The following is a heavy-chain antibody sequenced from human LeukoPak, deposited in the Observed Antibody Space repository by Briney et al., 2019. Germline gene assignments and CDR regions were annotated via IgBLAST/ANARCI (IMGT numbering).Heavy chain of an antibody. J-gene: IGHJ4*02. CDR1: GFTFSTYW. Sequence: GGSLRLSCTASGFTFSTYWINWVRQSPGKGLVWVALINGDGSTTTHADAVKGRFTISRDNAKNTAYLQMNSLRDEDTAVYFCARDYAGSPDYWGQGTLVTVSA. CDR3: ARDYAGSPDY. V-gene: IGHV3-74*03. D-gene: IGHD3-10*01. CDR2: INGDGSTT.